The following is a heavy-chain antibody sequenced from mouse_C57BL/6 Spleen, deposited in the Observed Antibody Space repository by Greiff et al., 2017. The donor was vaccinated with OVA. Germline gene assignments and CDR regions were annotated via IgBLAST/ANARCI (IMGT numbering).Heavy chain of an antibody. CDR2: IDPSDSYT. V-gene: IGHV1-69*01. Sequence: QVQLQQPGAELVMPGASVKLSCKASGYTFTSYWMHWVKQRPGQGLEWIGEIDPSDSYTNYNQKFKGKSTLTVDKSSSTAYMQLSSLTSEDSAVYYCARSNDYYGSSPDYWGQGTTLTVSS. CDR1: GYTFTSYW. J-gene: IGHJ2*01. D-gene: IGHD1-1*01. CDR3: ARSNDYYGSSPDY.